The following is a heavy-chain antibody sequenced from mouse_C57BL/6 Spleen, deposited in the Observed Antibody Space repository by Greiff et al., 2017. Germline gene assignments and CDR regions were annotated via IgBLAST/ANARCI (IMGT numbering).Heavy chain of an antibody. V-gene: IGHV1-55*01. CDR1: GYTFTSYW. D-gene: IGHD1-1*01. CDR3: ARGGDYYGSSPWFAY. J-gene: IGHJ3*01. Sequence: QVQLQQSGAELVKPGASVKMSCKASGYTFTSYWITWVKQRPGQGLEWIGDIYPGSGSTNYNEKFKSKATLTVDTSSSTAYMQLSSLTSEDSAVYYCARGGDYYGSSPWFAYWRQGTLVTVSA. CDR2: IYPGSGST.